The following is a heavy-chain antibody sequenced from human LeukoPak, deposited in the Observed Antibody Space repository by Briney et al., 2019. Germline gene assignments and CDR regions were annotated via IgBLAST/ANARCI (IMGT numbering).Heavy chain of an antibody. CDR2: IHHSGST. D-gene: IGHD6-19*01. CDR1: GYSISSGYY. V-gene: IGHV4-38-2*01. CDR3: AKINSSGWQKSFDY. Sequence: SETLSLTCAVSGYSISSGYYWGWIRQPPGKVLEWIGSIHHSGSTYYNPSLKSRVTISVDTSKNQLSLKLSSVTAADTAVYYCAKINSSGWQKSFDYWGQGTLVTVSS. J-gene: IGHJ4*02.